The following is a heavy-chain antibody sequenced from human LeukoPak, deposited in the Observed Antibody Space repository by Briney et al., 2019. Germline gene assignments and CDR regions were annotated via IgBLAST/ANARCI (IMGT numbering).Heavy chain of an antibody. V-gene: IGHV3-48*03. CDR3: AKPLYSEVGATYPSYYYYMDV. D-gene: IGHD1-26*01. J-gene: IGHJ6*03. CDR1: GFTFSSYE. Sequence: GSLRLSCAASGFTFSSYEMNWVRQAPGKGLEWVSYISSSGSTIYYADSVKGRFTISRDNSKNTLYLQMNSLRAEDTAVYYCAKPLYSEVGATYPSYYYYMDVWGKGTTVTVSS. CDR2: ISSSGSTI.